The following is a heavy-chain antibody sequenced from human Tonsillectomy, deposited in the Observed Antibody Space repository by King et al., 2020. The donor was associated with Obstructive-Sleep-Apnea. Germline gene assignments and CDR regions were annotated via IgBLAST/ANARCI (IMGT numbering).Heavy chain of an antibody. CDR3: ARGPGMVTAFLSGLDV. CDR1: GDIVSPNSAA. CDR2: TYYRSKWHN. Sequence: VQLQQSGPGLVKPSQTLSLTCAISGDIVSPNSAAWNWIRQSPSRGLEWLGRTYYRSKWHNDYAASVKGRITINPDTSKNQFSLQLNSVTPEDTAVYYWARGPGMVTAFLSGLDVGGQGTTVTVPS. V-gene: IGHV6-1*01. D-gene: IGHD2-21*02. J-gene: IGHJ6*02.